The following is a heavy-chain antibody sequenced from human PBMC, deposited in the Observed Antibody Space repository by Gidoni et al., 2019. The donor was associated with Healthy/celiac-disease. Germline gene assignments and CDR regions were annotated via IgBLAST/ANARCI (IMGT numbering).Heavy chain of an antibody. J-gene: IGHJ5*02. CDR1: AFPLSTSRGV. CDR3: AHRNSRWNWDEYNWFDP. Sequence: QITLKESGPTLVKPTQTLTLTCTFSAFPLSTSRGVVGWIRQPPGKALEWLALIYWDDDKRYSPSLKGRLTITEDTSKNQVVLTMTNMDPVDTATYYCAHRNSRWNWDEYNWFDPWGQGTLVTVSS. V-gene: IGHV2-5*02. D-gene: IGHD1-1*01. CDR2: IYWDDDK.